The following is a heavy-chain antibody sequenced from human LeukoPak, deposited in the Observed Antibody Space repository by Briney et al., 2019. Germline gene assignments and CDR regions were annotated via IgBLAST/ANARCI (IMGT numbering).Heavy chain of an antibody. CDR3: AKDHEYSGSHIGVRDFDY. Sequence: PGGSLRLSCVASGFNFSDYYMSWVRQAPGKGLEWVSAISGSGGSTYYADSVKGRFTVSRDNSKNTLYLQMNSLRAEDTAVYYCAKDHEYSGSHIGVRDFDYWGQGTLVTVSS. CDR2: ISGSGGST. V-gene: IGHV3-23*01. J-gene: IGHJ4*02. D-gene: IGHD1-26*01. CDR1: GFNFSDYY.